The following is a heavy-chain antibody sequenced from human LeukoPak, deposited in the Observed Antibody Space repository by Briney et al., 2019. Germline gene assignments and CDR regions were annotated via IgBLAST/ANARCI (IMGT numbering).Heavy chain of an antibody. CDR3: ARDSYYYDSSGYYRPDAFDI. J-gene: IGHJ3*02. D-gene: IGHD3-22*01. CDR1: GFTFSSYS. Sequence: PGGSLRLSCAASGFTFSSYSMNWVRQAPGKGLEWVSSISSSSSYIYYADSVKGQFTISRDNAKNSLYLQMNSLRAEDTAVYYCARDSYYYDSSGYYRPDAFDIWGQGTTVTVSS. CDR2: ISSSSSYI. V-gene: IGHV3-21*01.